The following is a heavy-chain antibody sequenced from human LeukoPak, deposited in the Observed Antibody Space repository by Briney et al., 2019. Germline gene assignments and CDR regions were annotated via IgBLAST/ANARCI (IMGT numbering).Heavy chain of an antibody. CDR2: MNPNSGNT. J-gene: IGHJ4*02. D-gene: IGHD4-23*01. CDR3: ARGRTTVVTRVFGY. CDR1: GYTFTSYD. Sequence: ASVTVSCKASGYTFTSYDINWVRQAPGQGLEWMGWMNPNSGNTGYAQKFQGRVTMTRNTSISTAYMELSSLRSGDTAVYYCARGRTTVVTRVFGYWGQGTLVTVSS. V-gene: IGHV1-8*01.